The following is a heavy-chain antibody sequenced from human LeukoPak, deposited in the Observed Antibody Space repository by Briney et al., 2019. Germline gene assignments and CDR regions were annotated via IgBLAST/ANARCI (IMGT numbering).Heavy chain of an antibody. CDR3: ARQLEDVVVVAASFDY. CDR1: GGSISSGSYY. Sequence: SETLSLTCSVSGGSISSGSYYWGWIRQPPGKGLEWIGSIYYSGSTYYNPSLKSRVTISVDTSKNQFSLKLSSVTAADTAVYYCARQLEDVVVVAASFDYWGQGTLVTVSS. J-gene: IGHJ4*02. CDR2: IYYSGST. D-gene: IGHD2-15*01. V-gene: IGHV4-39*01.